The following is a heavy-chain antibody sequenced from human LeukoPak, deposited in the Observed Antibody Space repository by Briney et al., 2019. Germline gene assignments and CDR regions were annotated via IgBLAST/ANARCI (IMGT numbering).Heavy chain of an antibody. CDR1: GFTFSSYW. J-gene: IGHJ4*02. D-gene: IGHD6-6*01. CDR2: IKQDGSEK. CDR3: ARGDWGAARQNDY. Sequence: GGSLRLSCAASGFTFSSYWMSWVRQAPGKGLEWVANIKQDGSEKYYVDSVKGRFTISRDNAKNSLYLQMNSLRAEDTAVYYCARGDWGAARQNDYWGQGTLVTVSS. V-gene: IGHV3-7*01.